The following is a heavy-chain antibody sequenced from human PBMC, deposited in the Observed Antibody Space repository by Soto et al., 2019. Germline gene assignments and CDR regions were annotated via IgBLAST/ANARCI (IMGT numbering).Heavy chain of an antibody. D-gene: IGHD3-9*01. CDR2: IYFRGNT. CDR1: GDSINSDKYY. CDR3: ARLEGLATISYYFDF. V-gene: IGHV4-39*01. Sequence: KTSETMYITCSVSGDSINSDKYYLGWISQHPGKGLEWIGSIYFRGNTYYNPSLQTRVNISLDKSKSQFSLKLNSVTAADSVVYFCARLEGLATISYYFDFWGQGALVTVSS. J-gene: IGHJ4*02.